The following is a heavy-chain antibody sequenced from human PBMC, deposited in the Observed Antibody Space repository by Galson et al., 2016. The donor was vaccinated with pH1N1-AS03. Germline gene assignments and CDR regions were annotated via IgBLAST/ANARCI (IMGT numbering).Heavy chain of an antibody. V-gene: IGHV1-3*01. Sequence: SVKVSCKASGHNFTNYAIHWVRQAPGQRLEWMGWINVGNGNTKYSRKFQGRVTMTRDTSASTAYMELSSLTSDDTSVYYCARGFLEAVIDYWGQGSLVTVSS. CDR1: GHNFTNYA. D-gene: IGHD3-3*01. J-gene: IGHJ4*02. CDR3: ARGFLEAVIDY. CDR2: INVGNGNT.